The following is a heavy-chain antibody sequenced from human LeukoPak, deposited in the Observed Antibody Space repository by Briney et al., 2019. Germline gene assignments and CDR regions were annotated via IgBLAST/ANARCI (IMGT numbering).Heavy chain of an antibody. J-gene: IGHJ4*02. Sequence: GGSLRLXCAASGFTFSGSAMQWVRQASGKGPEWVGRIRSKANSYATAYAASVKDRFTISRDDSKNTAYLQMNSLRTEDTAVYYCARWVELWGGYVDYWGQGALVTVSS. CDR1: GFTFSGSA. D-gene: IGHD3-16*01. V-gene: IGHV3-73*01. CDR3: ARWVELWGGYVDY. CDR2: IRSKANSYAT.